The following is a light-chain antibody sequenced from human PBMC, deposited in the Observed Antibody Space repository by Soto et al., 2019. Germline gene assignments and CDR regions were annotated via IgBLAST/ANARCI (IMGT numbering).Light chain of an antibody. J-gene: IGLJ1*01. CDR3: SSFTSSYTFV. CDR1: SSDVGGYKY. CDR2: EVS. Sequence: LTQPASVSGSPGQSIAISCTGTSSDVGGYKYVSWYQQHPGKAPKLLISEVSNRPSGVSDRFSGSKSGNTASLTISGLQAEDEDDYYCSSFTSSYTFVFGSGTKVTVL. V-gene: IGLV2-14*01.